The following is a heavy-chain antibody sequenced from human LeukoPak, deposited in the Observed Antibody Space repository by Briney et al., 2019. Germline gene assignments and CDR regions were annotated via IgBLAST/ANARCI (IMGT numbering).Heavy chain of an antibody. J-gene: IGHJ6*03. CDR3: AGGGNYDFWSGYSSDYYYYYMDV. Sequence: GASVKVSCKASGYTFTSYYMHWVRQAPGQGLEWMGIINPSGGSTSYAQKFQGRVTMTRDTSTSTVYMELSSLRSEDTAVYYCAGGGNYDFWSGYSSDYYYYYMDVWGKGTTVTVSS. CDR1: GYTFTSYY. CDR2: INPSGGST. V-gene: IGHV1-46*03. D-gene: IGHD3-3*01.